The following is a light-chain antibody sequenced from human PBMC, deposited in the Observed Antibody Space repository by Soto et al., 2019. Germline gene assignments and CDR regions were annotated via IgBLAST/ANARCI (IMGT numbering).Light chain of an antibody. CDR2: INYDGTH. CDR3: QSLGTGIQV. J-gene: IGLJ3*02. Sequence: QAVVTQSPSASASLVASVKLTCTLSRGYSTYAIAWHQQQSEKGPRFLMKINYDGTHSKGDGFFDRFSGSSSGAERHLTISSLQSDDEADYYCQSLGTGIQVFGGGTKLTVL. CDR1: RGYSTYA. V-gene: IGLV4-69*01.